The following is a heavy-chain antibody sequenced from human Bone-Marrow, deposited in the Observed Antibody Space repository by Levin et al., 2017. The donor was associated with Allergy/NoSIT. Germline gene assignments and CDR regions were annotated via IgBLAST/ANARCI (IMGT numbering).Heavy chain of an antibody. CDR3: AKDMGLGFCRGTICWQDMDV. Sequence: HPGGSLRLSCAASGFTFDDYAMNWVRQAPGKGLEWVAGITWNGVGVGYAGSVKGRFTISRDNANNSLYLQMNSLRPEDTALYYCAKDMGLGFCRGTICWQDMDVWGQGTTVTVSS. D-gene: IGHD2-15*01. V-gene: IGHV3-9*01. J-gene: IGHJ6*02. CDR1: GFTFDDYA. CDR2: ITWNGVGV.